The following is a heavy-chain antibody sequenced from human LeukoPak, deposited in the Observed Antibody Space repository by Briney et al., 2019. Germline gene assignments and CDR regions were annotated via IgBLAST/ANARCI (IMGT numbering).Heavy chain of an antibody. CDR3: ARRSYGDYGGQNFDY. V-gene: IGHV5-51*01. Sequence: GESLKISCKGSGYSFTSYWIGWVRQMPGKGLEWMGIIYPDDSDTRYSPSFQGQVTISADKSISTAYLQWSSLKASDTAMYYCARRSYGDYGGQNFDYWGQGTLVTVSS. CDR1: GYSFTSYW. CDR2: IYPDDSDT. J-gene: IGHJ4*02. D-gene: IGHD4-17*01.